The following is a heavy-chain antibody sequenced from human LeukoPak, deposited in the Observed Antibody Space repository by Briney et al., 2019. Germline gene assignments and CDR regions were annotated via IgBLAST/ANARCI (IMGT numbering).Heavy chain of an antibody. J-gene: IGHJ4*02. CDR3: ARGGYYDILTGYLFDY. V-gene: IGHV1-18*04. Sequence: GASVRVSCKASGYTFTSYGISWVRQAPGQGLEWMGWISAYNGNTNYAQKLQGRVTMTTDTSTSTAYMELRSLRSDDTAVYHCARGGYYDILTGYLFDYWGQGTLVTVSS. CDR1: GYTFTSYG. D-gene: IGHD3-9*01. CDR2: ISAYNGNT.